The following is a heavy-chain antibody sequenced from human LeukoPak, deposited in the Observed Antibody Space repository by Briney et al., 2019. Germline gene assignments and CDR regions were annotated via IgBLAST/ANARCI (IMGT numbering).Heavy chain of an antibody. V-gene: IGHV3-23*01. J-gene: IGHJ5*02. CDR1: GFTFSSYA. Sequence: GGSLRLSCAASGFTFSSYAVSWVRQAPGKGLEWVSGISGSGSPTHYADSVKGRFAISRDNSKNTVYLQMNSLRAEDTAVYYCAKENGDLYEYCGFTSCPDNWFDPWGQGTLVTVSS. CDR3: AKENGDLYEYCGFTSCPDNWFDP. D-gene: IGHD2-2*01. CDR2: ISGSGSPT.